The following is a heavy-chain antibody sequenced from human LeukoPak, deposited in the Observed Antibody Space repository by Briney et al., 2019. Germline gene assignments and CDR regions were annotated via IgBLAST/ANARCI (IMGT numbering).Heavy chain of an antibody. D-gene: IGHD6-19*01. V-gene: IGHV1-8*01. CDR2: MNPNSGNT. CDR1: GYTFTSYD. J-gene: IGHJ4*02. CDR3: ARDPQTSSYSSGWYSNY. Sequence: GASVKVSCKASGYTFTSYDINWVRQATGQGLEWMGWMNPNSGNTGYAQKFQGRVTMTRDTSISTAYMELSRLRSDDTAVYYCARDPQTSSYSSGWYSNYWGQGTLVTVSS.